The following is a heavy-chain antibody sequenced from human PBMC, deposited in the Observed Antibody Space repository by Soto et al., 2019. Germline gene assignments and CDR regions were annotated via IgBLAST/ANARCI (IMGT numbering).Heavy chain of an antibody. J-gene: IGHJ2*01. V-gene: IGHV1-3*04. CDR3: VRDRAADWYLDL. CDR2: INTDSGTT. CDR1: GYSFTSCA. D-gene: IGHD6-25*01. Sequence: QVQVVQSGAEVKKPGASVRLSCKTSGYSFTSCALHWVRQAPGQGLEWMGWINTDSGTTKYSQKFQGRVTITRDASASTAYMELRSLSSEDTTIYYCVRDRAADWYLDLWGRGTLVTVSS.